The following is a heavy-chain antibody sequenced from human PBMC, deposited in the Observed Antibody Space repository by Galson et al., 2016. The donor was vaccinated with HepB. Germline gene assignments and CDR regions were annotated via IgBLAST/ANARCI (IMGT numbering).Heavy chain of an antibody. V-gene: IGHV4-4*07. D-gene: IGHD5-24*01. J-gene: IGHJ6*02. CDR2: IYSSGST. Sequence: SETLSLTCTVSGGSISSYYWSWIRQSAGKGLEWIGRIYSSGSTNYNPSLKGRVTMSVDTSKNQLFLKLNSVTAADTAVYYCARFATRDFYGLDVWGPGTTVTVSS. CDR1: GGSISSYY. CDR3: ARFATRDFYGLDV.